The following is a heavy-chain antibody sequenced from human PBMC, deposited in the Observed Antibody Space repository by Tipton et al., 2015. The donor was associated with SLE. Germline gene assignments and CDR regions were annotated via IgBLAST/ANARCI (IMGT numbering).Heavy chain of an antibody. V-gene: IGHV4-59*11. CDR2: IYYSGGT. J-gene: IGHJ4*02. Sequence: TLSLTCIVSGGSIKNHSWSWIRQAPGMGLGWIGYIYYSGGTNYNPSLKSRVTMSVDTSKNQFSLKLTSLTAADTALYYCARNKAVAGTVIEYWGPGTLVTVSS. CDR1: GGSIKNHS. D-gene: IGHD6-19*01. CDR3: ARNKAVAGTVIEY.